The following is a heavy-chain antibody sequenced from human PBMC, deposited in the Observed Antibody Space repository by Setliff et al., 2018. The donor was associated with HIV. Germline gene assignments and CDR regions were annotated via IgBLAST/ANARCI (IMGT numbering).Heavy chain of an antibody. D-gene: IGHD3-10*01. CDR3: ARDGPLEGSYRYYYYMDV. Sequence: SETLSLTCIVSGGSISSHYWSWIRQPPGKGLEWIGYIYYSGSTNYNPSLKSRVTISVDTSKNQFSLKLSSVTAADTAVYYCARDGPLEGSYRYYYYMDVWGKGTTVTVSS. V-gene: IGHV4-59*11. J-gene: IGHJ6*03. CDR2: IYYSGST. CDR1: GGSISSHY.